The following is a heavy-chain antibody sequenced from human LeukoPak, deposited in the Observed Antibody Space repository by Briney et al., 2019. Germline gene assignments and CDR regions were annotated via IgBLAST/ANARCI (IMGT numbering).Heavy chain of an antibody. J-gene: IGHJ6*03. D-gene: IGHD4-17*01. Sequence: SETLSLTCTVSGGSISSYYWSWIRQPPGKGLEWIGYIYYSGSTNYNPSLKSRVTISVDTSKNQFSLKLSSVTAADTAVYYCARDLSGRGDYGHYMDVWGKGTTVTVSS. CDR3: ARDLSGRGDYGHYMDV. CDR1: GGSISSYY. CDR2: IYYSGST. V-gene: IGHV4-59*01.